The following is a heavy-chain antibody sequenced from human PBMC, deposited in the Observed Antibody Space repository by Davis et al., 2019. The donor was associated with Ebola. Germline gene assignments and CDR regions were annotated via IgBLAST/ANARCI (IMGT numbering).Heavy chain of an antibody. CDR1: GFNFRSYG. D-gene: IGHD6-6*01. Sequence: GESLKISCAASGFNFRSYGMHWVRQAPGKGLEWVSSISSSSSYIYYADSVKGRFTISGDNAKNSLYLQMNSLRAEDTAVYYCARSSIAARPGYYYGMDVWGQGTTVTVSS. V-gene: IGHV3-21*01. CDR3: ARSSIAARPGYYYGMDV. J-gene: IGHJ6*02. CDR2: ISSSSSYI.